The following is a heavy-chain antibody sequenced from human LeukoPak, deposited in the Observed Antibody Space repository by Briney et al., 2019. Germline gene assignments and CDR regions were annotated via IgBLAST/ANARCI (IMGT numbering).Heavy chain of an antibody. V-gene: IGHV1-69*05. J-gene: IGHJ4*02. Sequence: RASVKVSCKASGGTFSSYAISWVRQAPGQGLEWMGGIIPIFGTANYAQKFQGRVTITTDESTSTAYMELSSLRSEDTAVYYCAKLYDFWSEAYFDYWGQGTLVTVSS. CDR1: GGTFSSYA. D-gene: IGHD3-3*01. CDR3: AKLYDFWSEAYFDY. CDR2: IIPIFGTA.